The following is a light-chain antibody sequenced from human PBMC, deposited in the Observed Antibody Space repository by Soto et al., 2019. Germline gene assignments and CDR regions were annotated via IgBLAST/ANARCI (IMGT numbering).Light chain of an antibody. V-gene: IGLV2-23*02. J-gene: IGLJ2*01. CDR3: CSYAGSSSLCL. Sequence: QSVLTQPASVSGSPGQSITISCTGTSSDVGSYNLVSWYQQHPGKAPKLMIYEVSKRPSGVSNRFSGSKSGNTASLTISGLQAEDEADYYCCSYAGSSSLCLFGGGTKLTVL. CDR2: EVS. CDR1: SSDVGSYNL.